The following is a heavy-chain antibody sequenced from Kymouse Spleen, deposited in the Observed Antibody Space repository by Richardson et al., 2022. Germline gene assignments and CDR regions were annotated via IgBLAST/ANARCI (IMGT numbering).Heavy chain of an antibody. Sequence: QVQLQESGPGLVKPSETLSLTCTVSGGSVSSGSYYWSWIRQPPGKGLEWIGYIYYSGSTNYNPSLKSRVTISVDTSKNQFSLKLSSVTAADTAVYYCARDYYDSSGYLDYWGQGTLVTVSS. CDR1: GGSVSSGSYY. D-gene: IGHD3-22*01. CDR2: IYYSGST. J-gene: IGHJ4*02. CDR3: ARDYYDSSGYLDY. V-gene: IGHV4-61*01.